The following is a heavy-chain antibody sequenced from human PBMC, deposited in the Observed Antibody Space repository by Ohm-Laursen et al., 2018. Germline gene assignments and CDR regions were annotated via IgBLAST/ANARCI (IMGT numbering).Heavy chain of an antibody. D-gene: IGHD2/OR15-2a*01. V-gene: IGHV3-30*03. CDR1: GFSFSSHG. Sequence: SLRLSCAASGFSFSSHGMHWVRQAPGKGLEWVAVISHDGSDKYYADSVKGRFTISRDNSKSTLYLQMNSLRAEDTAVYFCVRGHRIFENWGQGTLVTVSS. CDR2: ISHDGSDK. J-gene: IGHJ4*02. CDR3: VRGHRIFEN.